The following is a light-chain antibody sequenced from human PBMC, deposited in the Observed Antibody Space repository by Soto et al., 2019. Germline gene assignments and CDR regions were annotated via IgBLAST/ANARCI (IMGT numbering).Light chain of an antibody. CDR1: ISDVGSSGP. CDR2: EGS. CDR3: CSYVGARTYV. V-gene: IGLV2-23*01. Sequence: QSALTQPASVSGSPGQSITISCSGSISDVGSSGPVSWYQHHPGQVPKLIIYEGSRRPSGVSSRFSGSKTGNTASLTITGLQTEDEANYYCCSYVGARTYVFGTGTKVTVL. J-gene: IGLJ1*01.